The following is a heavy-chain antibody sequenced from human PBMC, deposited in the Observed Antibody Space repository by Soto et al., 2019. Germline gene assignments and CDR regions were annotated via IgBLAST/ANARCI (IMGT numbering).Heavy chain of an antibody. D-gene: IGHD6-25*01. V-gene: IGHV3-7*05. J-gene: IGHJ3*02. CDR3: ARDVSPGSGGYYLDAFDI. CDR1: GFALGSSW. CDR2: IKGDGSAK. Sequence: EVQLVESGGGLVQPGGSLRLSCEASGFALGSSWMTWVRKAPGKGLEWVANIKGDGSAKSYLDSVRGRFTVSRDNAENSLFLQMNILRAEDTALYYCARDVSPGSGGYYLDAFDIWGQGTMVTVSS.